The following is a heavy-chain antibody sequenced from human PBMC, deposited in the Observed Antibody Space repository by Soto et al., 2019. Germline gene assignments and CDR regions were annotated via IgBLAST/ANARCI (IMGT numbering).Heavy chain of an antibody. Sequence: SETLSLTCTVAGGSISSSSYYWGWIRQPPGKGLEWIGSIYYSGSTYYNPSLKSRVTISVDTSKNQFSPKLSSVTAADTAVYYCARQPTRGYSSGWYDYWGQGTLVTVSS. V-gene: IGHV4-39*01. CDR1: GGSISSSSYY. CDR3: ARQPTRGYSSGWYDY. CDR2: IYYSGST. J-gene: IGHJ4*02. D-gene: IGHD6-19*01.